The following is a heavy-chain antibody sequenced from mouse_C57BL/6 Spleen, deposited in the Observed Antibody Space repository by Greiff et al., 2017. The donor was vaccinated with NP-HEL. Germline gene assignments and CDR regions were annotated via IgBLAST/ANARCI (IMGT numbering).Heavy chain of an antibody. J-gene: IGHJ3*01. CDR1: GYTFPSYW. CDR2: INPSNGGT. D-gene: IGHD3-3*01. V-gene: IGHV1-53*01. CDR3: ARQGTGQAWFAY. Sequence: QVQLQQPGTELVKPGASVKLSCKASGYTFPSYWMHWVKQRPGQGLEWIGNINPSNGGTNYNEKFKSKATLTVDKSSSTAYMQLSSLTSEDSAVYYCARQGTGQAWFAYWGQGTLVTVSA.